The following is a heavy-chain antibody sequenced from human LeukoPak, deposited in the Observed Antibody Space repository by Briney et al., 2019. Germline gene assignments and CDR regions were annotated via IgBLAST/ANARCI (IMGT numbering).Heavy chain of an antibody. J-gene: IGHJ4*02. CDR3: ARAFSGSALDDY. V-gene: IGHV3-21*01. CDR1: GFTFSSYA. CDR2: ISSSSSYI. D-gene: IGHD3-10*01. Sequence: GRSLRLSCAASGFTFSSYAMHWVRQAPGKGLEWVSSISSSSSYIYYADSVKGRFTISRDNAKNSLYLQMNSLRAEDTAVYYCARAFSGSALDDYWGQGTLVTVSS.